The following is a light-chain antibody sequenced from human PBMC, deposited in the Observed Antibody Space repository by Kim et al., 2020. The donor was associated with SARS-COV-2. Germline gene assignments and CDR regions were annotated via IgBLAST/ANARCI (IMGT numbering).Light chain of an antibody. CDR2: DVS. CDR1: SSDVGGYNY. CDR3: CSYAGSYRV. J-gene: IGLJ1*01. Sequence: PGQSLTIPCTGTSSDVGGYNYVSWYQQHPGKAPKLMIYDVSKRPSGVPDRFSGSKSGNTASLTISGLQAEDEADYYCCSYAGSYRVFGTGTKVTVL. V-gene: IGLV2-11*01.